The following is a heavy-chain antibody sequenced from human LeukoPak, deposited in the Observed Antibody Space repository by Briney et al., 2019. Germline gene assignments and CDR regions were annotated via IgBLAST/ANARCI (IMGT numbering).Heavy chain of an antibody. V-gene: IGHV1-69*04. CDR1: GGTLSTYG. CDR3: ARDGGWLQTQNHYYYHGMDV. Sequence: ASVKVSCKASGGTLSTYGITWVRQAPGQGLEWMGRIIPILDLANYAQKFQGRVTITADKSTRTVYMELSTLTSDDTAVYYCARDGGWLQTQNHYYYHGMDVWGQGITVTVSS. J-gene: IGHJ6*02. CDR2: IIPILDLA. D-gene: IGHD5-24*01.